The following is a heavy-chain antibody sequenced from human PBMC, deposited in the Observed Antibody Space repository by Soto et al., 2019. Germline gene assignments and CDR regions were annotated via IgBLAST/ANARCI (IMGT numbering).Heavy chain of an antibody. V-gene: IGHV1-18*01. Sequence: QVQLVQSGAEVKKPGASVKVSCKASGYTFTSYGISWVRQAPGQGLEWMGWISAYNGNTNYAQKLQGRVTMTTDTSTSTASMELRSLRSDDTAVYYCARAQVAAAAHWGIWFDPWGQGTLVTVSS. CDR1: GYTFTSYG. CDR3: ARAQVAAAAHWGIWFDP. D-gene: IGHD6-13*01. J-gene: IGHJ5*02. CDR2: ISAYNGNT.